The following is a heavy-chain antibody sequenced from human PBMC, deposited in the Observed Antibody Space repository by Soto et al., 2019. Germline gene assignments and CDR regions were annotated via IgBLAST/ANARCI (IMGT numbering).Heavy chain of an antibody. Sequence: QVQLQQWGAGLLKPSETLSLTCAVYGGSFSGYYWSWIRQPPGKGLEWIGEINHSGSTNYNPSLKSRVTISVDTSKNQFSLKLSSVTAADTAVYYCARVYDYVWGRYPYWGQGTLVTVSS. J-gene: IGHJ4*02. D-gene: IGHD3-16*02. CDR3: ARVYDYVWGRYPY. V-gene: IGHV4-34*01. CDR1: GGSFSGYY. CDR2: INHSGST.